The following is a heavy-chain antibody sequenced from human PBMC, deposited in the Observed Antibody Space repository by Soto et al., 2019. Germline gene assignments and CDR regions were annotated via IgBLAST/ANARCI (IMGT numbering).Heavy chain of an antibody. CDR2: INAGNGNT. CDR1: GYTSTSYA. D-gene: IGHD3-3*01. Sequence: ASVKVSCKASGYTSTSYAMHWVRQAPGQRLEWMGWINAGNGNTKYSQKFQGRVTITRDTSASTAYMELSSLRSEDTAVYYCASGIRFLEWSTYMDVWGKGTTVTVSS. V-gene: IGHV1-3*01. J-gene: IGHJ6*03. CDR3: ASGIRFLEWSTYMDV.